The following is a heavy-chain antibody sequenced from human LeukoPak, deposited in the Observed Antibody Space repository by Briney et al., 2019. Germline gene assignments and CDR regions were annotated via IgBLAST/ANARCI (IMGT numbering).Heavy chain of an antibody. V-gene: IGHV3-21*01. CDR1: GFTFSSYS. J-gene: IGHJ4*02. CDR3: AREGGDGYTPIDY. D-gene: IGHD5-24*01. Sequence: GGSLRLSCAASGFTFSSYSMNWVRQAPGKGLEWVSSISSSSSYTYYADSVKGRFTISRDNAKNSLYLQMNSLRAEDTAVYYCAREGGDGYTPIDYWGQGTLVTVSS. CDR2: ISSSSSYT.